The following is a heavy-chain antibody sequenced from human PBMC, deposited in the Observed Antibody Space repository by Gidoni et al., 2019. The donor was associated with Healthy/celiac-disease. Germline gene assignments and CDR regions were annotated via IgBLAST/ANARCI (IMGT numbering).Heavy chain of an antibody. J-gene: IGHJ4*02. Sequence: HVQLQESGPGLVKPSETLSLTCTVSGYSISSGYYWGWIRQPPGKGLEWIGSIYHSVSTYYNTSLKSRVTISVDTSKNQFSLKLSSVTAADTAVYYCARDGSSNGYNGGTFDYWGQGTLVTVSS. CDR1: GYSISSGYY. D-gene: IGHD5-12*01. V-gene: IGHV4-38-2*02. CDR2: IYHSVST. CDR3: ARDGSSNGYNGGTFDY.